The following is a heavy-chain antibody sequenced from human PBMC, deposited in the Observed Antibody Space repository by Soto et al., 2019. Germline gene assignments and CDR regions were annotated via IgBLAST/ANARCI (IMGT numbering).Heavy chain of an antibody. D-gene: IGHD2-8*02. CDR3: ARDRTGDY. J-gene: IGHJ4*02. V-gene: IGHV1-18*01. CDR2: ISAYNGNT. CDR1: GGTFSTYT. Sequence: GASVKVSCKASGGTFSTYTISWVRQAPGQGLEWMGWISAYNGNTNYAQKLQGRVTMTTDTSTSTAYMELRSLRSDDTAVYYCARDRTGDYWGQGTLVTVSS.